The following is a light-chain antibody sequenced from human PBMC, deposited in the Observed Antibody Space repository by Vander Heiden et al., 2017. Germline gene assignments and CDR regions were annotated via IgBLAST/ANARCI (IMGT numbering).Light chain of an antibody. CDR2: EVD. CDR3: NSYTSLNTIL. J-gene: IGLJ2*01. V-gene: IGLV2-14*01. Sequence: QSALTQPASVSGSPGQSITIPCTGTGSDVGASNYVSWYQHHPGKAPKLLIYEVDYRPSGVSDRFSGSKSGTTASLTISGLQAEDEADYYCNSYTSLNTILFGGGTKLTVL. CDR1: GSDVGASNY.